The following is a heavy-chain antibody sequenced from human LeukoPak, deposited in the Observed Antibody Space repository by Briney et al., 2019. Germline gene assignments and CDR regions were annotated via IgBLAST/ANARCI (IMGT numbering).Heavy chain of an antibody. CDR2: IYYSGST. CDR3: SRHLRWRVVY. Sequence: SSETLSLTCTVSGGSISSSSYYRGWVRQPPGKGLEWIGSIYYSGSTYYNPSLKSRVSISVDTSRNQFSLKLSSVTAADTAVYYCSRHLRWRVVYWGQGTLVTVSS. CDR1: GGSISSSSYY. V-gene: IGHV4-39*01. J-gene: IGHJ4*02. D-gene: IGHD2-15*01.